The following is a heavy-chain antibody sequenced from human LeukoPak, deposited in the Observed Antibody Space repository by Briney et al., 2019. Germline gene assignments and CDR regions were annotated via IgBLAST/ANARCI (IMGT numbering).Heavy chain of an antibody. V-gene: IGHV3-21*01. CDR1: GFTFSSYS. J-gene: IGHJ4*02. D-gene: IGHD1-26*01. CDR2: ISSSSSYI. Sequence: GGSLRLSCAASGFTFSSYSMNWVRQAPGKGLEWVSSISSSSSYIYYADSVKGRFTISRDNAKNSLFLQMNSLRAEDTAVYYCARDLGVTWVFDYWGQGTLVTVSS. CDR3: ARDLGVTWVFDY.